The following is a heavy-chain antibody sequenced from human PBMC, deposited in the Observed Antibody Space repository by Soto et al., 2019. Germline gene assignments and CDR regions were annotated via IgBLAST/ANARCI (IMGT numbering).Heavy chain of an antibody. Sequence: ETLSLTCIVSGVSVRSYTWSWVRQPANKGLEWIGRVFSSVSATYNPSLKSRVSISMDTPENRISLKLDSVTAADAGVYFCARDGMTTGDTWGPGTLVTVSS. CDR1: GVSVRSYT. J-gene: IGHJ4*02. CDR2: VFSSVSA. CDR3: ARDGMTTGDT. D-gene: IGHD2-21*02. V-gene: IGHV4-4*07.